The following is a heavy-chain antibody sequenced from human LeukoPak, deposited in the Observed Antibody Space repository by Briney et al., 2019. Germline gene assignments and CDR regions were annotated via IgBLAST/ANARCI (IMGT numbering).Heavy chain of an antibody. J-gene: IGHJ4*02. CDR1: GFTFSSYA. CDR3: AKGSTNWGRAYFDY. CDR2: ISGGGGST. V-gene: IGHV3-23*01. D-gene: IGHD7-27*01. Sequence: GGSLRLSCAASGFTFSSYAMSWVRQAPGKGLEWVSAISGGGGSTYYADSGKGRFTISRDNSKNTLYLQMNSLRAEDRAVYYCAKGSTNWGRAYFDYWGQGTLVTVSS.